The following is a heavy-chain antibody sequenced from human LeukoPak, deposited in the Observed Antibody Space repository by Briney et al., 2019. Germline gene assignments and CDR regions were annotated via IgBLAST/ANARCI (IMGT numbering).Heavy chain of an antibody. CDR2: IKQDGSEK. CDR1: GFTFRSYW. J-gene: IGHJ4*02. CDR3: ARDGQPFDS. V-gene: IGHV3-7*03. Sequence: PGESLRLSCATSGFTFRSYWMSWVRQAPGKGLEWVANIKQDGSEKYYVDSVKGRFAISRDNAKKSLFLQMNSLRVEDTAVYYCARDGQPFDSWGQGTLATVSS.